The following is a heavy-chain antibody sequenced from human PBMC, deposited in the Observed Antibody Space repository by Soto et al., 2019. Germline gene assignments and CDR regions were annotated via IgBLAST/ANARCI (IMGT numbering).Heavy chain of an antibody. CDR2: ISGSGGST. Sequence: PGGSLRLCCAASGFTFSSYAMSWVRQAPGKGLEWVSAISGSGGSTYYADSVKGRFTISRDNSKNTLYLQMNSLRAEDTAVYYCAKDIRNDYFGPDYWGQGTLVTVSS. CDR1: GFTFSSYA. D-gene: IGHD1-1*01. J-gene: IGHJ4*02. V-gene: IGHV3-23*01. CDR3: AKDIRNDYFGPDY.